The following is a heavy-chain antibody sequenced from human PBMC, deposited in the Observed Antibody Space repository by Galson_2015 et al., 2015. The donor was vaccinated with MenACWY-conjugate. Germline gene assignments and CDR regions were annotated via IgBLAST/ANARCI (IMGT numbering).Heavy chain of an antibody. J-gene: IGHJ4*02. CDR3: ARGTLGSGWYFFDY. CDR1: GYSFNSFG. D-gene: IGHD6-19*01. CDR2: ISAYTGDK. V-gene: IGHV1-18*01. Sequence: SVKVSCKASGYSFNSFGITWVRQAPGQGLEWMGWISAYTGDKNYAQKFQGRVTMTTNTSTSTAYMELRSLRSDDTAVYYCARGTLGSGWYFFDYWGQGTLVTVSS.